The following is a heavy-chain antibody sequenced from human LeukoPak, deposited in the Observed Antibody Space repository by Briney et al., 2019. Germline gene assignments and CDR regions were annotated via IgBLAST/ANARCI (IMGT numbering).Heavy chain of an antibody. CDR2: IYHSGST. V-gene: IGHV4-59*08. D-gene: IGHD1-26*01. J-gene: IGHJ4*02. CDR1: GGSISSYY. Sequence: SETLSLTCTVSGGSISSYYWSWIRQPPGEGLEWIGFIYHSGSTNHNPPLKSRVTISVDTSTNQLSLKMKSVTAADPAVYYCAKHSFDSGDYFDELGQGTLVTVSS. CDR3: AKHSFDSGDYFDE.